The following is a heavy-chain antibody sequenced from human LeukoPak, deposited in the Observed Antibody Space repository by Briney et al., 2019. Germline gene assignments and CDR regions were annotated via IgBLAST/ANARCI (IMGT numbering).Heavy chain of an antibody. Sequence: GGSQRLSCAASGFTFSSYAMHWVRQAPGKGLEWVAVISYDGSNKYYADSVKGRFTISRDNSKNTLYLQMNSLRAEDTAVYYCARDQGAGTEEEEYWYFDLWGRGTLVTVSS. J-gene: IGHJ2*01. D-gene: IGHD6-13*01. V-gene: IGHV3-30-3*01. CDR1: GFTFSSYA. CDR2: ISYDGSNK. CDR3: ARDQGAGTEEEEYWYFDL.